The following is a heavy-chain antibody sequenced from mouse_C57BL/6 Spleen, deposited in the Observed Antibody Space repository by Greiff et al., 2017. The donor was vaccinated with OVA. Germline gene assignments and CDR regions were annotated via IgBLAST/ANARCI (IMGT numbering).Heavy chain of an antibody. V-gene: IGHV6-6*01. D-gene: IGHD1-1*01. J-gene: IGHJ3*01. CDR2: IRNKANNHAT. CDR3: TRLGSSYEGFAY. CDR1: GFTFSDAW. Sequence: EVKVEESGGGLVQPGGSMKLSCAASGFTFSDAWMDWVRQSPEKGLEWVAEIRNKANNHATYYAESVKGRFTISRDDSKSSVYLQMNSLRAEDTGIYYCTRLGSSYEGFAYWGQGTLVTVSA.